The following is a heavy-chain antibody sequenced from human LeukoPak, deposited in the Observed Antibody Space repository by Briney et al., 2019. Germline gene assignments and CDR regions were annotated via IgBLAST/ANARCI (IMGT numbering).Heavy chain of an antibody. V-gene: IGHV3-23*01. Sequence: SGGSLRLSCAASGFTFSSYAMSWLRQAPEKGLEWVSGISSSGGSTYYADSVKGRFTISRDNSKNTLYLQINNPRVEDTAVYYCAKRYYDFPLDYWGQGTLVTVSS. J-gene: IGHJ4*02. D-gene: IGHD3-3*01. CDR2: ISSSGGST. CDR3: AKRYYDFPLDY. CDR1: GFTFSSYA.